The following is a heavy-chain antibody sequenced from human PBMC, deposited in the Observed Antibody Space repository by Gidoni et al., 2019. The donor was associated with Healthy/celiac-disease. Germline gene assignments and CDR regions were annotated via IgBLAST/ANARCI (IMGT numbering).Heavy chain of an antibody. CDR2: ISGSGCST. Sequence: EVQLLESGGGLVQPGGSLRLSCAASGFTFSSAAMSWVRQAPGKGLEWVSAISGSGCSTYYADSVKGRFTISRDNSKNTLYLQMNSLRAEDTAVYYCAKDPRIAAAGTPYYFDYWGQGILVTVSS. J-gene: IGHJ4*02. CDR1: GFTFSSAA. V-gene: IGHV3-23*01. CDR3: AKDPRIAAAGTPYYFDY. D-gene: IGHD6-13*01.